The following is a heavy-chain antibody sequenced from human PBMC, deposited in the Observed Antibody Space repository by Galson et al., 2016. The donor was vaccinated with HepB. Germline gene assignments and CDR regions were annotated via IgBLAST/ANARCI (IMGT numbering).Heavy chain of an antibody. CDR3: TDGGGIAAAARGLNH. CDR1: GFTFSDHA. CDR2: ISSKAYGGTT. Sequence: SLRLSCAASGFTFSDHAMSWFRQAPGKGLEWVGFISSKAYGGTTEFAASVKDRFTISRDDSKSIAYLQMNSLKIEDTAVYYCTDGGGIAAAARGLNHLGQGTLVTVSS. J-gene: IGHJ5*02. V-gene: IGHV3-49*03. D-gene: IGHD6-13*01.